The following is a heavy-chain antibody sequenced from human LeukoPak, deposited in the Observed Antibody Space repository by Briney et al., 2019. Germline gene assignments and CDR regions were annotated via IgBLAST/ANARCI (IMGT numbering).Heavy chain of an antibody. Sequence: SVKVSRKASGGTFSSYSISWVRQAPGQGLEWMGGIIPIFDTADYAQKFQGRVTITADESTSTAYMELSSLRSEDTAVFYCARISLGAIWGYYYGMDVWGQGTTVTVSS. J-gene: IGHJ6*02. CDR2: IIPIFDTA. D-gene: IGHD1-26*01. CDR3: ARISLGAIWGYYYGMDV. V-gene: IGHV1-69*01. CDR1: GGTFSSYS.